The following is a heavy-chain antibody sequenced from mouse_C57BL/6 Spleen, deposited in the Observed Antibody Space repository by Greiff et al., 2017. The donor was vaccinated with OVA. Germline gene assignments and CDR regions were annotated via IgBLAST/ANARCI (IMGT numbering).Heavy chain of an antibody. CDR1: GYTFTSYW. CDR2: IDPSDSET. Sequence: QVQLQQPGAELVRPGSSVKLSCKASGYTFTSYWMHWVKQRPIQGLEWIGNIDPSDSETQYNQKFKDKATLTVDKSSSTAYMQLSSLTADDSAVYYCARSDSSGPFYYYAMDYWGQGTSVTVSS. V-gene: IGHV1-52*01. CDR3: ARSDSSGPFYYYAMDY. J-gene: IGHJ4*01. D-gene: IGHD3-2*02.